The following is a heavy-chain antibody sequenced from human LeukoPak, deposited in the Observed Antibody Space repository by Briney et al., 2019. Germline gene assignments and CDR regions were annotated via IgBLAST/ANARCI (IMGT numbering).Heavy chain of an antibody. D-gene: IGHD2-2*01. CDR1: GFTFSNHG. J-gene: IGHJ4*02. V-gene: IGHV3-23*01. CDR3: VKDAGWVKYAN. CDR2: IRTDGVTT. Sequence: GGSLRLSCAASGFTFSNHGMNWVRQAPGKGLEWVSGIRTDGVTTYYADSVKGRFIISRDNSQNTVWLQMNSLSAEDAAVYYCVKDAGWVKYANWGKGTLV.